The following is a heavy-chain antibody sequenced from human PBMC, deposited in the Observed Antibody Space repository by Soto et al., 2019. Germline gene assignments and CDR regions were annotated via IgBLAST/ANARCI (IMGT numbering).Heavy chain of an antibody. CDR3: AKAPGVAAAGPPFDY. J-gene: IGHJ4*02. CDR1: GFTFSSYG. V-gene: IGHV3-30*18. Sequence: QVQLVESVGAVVQPGRSLRLSCAASGFTFSSYGMHWVRQAPGKVREWGAVISYDGSNKYYADSVNGRFTISRDNSKNTLYLQLNRLRAEDTAGYYCAKAPGVAAAGPPFDYWGQGNLVNASS. CDR2: ISYDGSNK. D-gene: IGHD6-13*01.